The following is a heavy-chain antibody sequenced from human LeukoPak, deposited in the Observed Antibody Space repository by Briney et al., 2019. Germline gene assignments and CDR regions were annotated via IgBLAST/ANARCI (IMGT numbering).Heavy chain of an antibody. CDR1: GYTFTGSY. J-gene: IGHJ6*02. CDR2: INPNSGGT. V-gene: IGHV1-2*02. D-gene: IGHD3-22*01. Sequence: ASVKVSCKASGYTFTGSYMHWVRQAPGQGLEWMGWINPNSGGTNYAQKFQGRVTMTRDTSISTAYMELSRLRSDDTAVYYCAREDYYDSSGYYYYGMDVWGQGTTVTVSS. CDR3: AREDYYDSSGYYYYGMDV.